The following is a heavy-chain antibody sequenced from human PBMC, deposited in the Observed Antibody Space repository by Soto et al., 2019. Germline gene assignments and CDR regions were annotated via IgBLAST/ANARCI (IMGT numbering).Heavy chain of an antibody. V-gene: IGHV4-38-2*01. J-gene: IGHJ6*02. D-gene: IGHD3-10*01. CDR2: IYHGENT. Sequence: SETLSLTXAVSGYSISIGYYWGWVRQTPGKGLEWIGSIYHGENTYYNPSLKSRVTISADTSNNQFSLKLSSVTAADTAVYYCARGGDTMVRGVIIFYYYGMDVWGQGTTVTVSS. CDR1: GYSISIGYY. CDR3: ARGGDTMVRGVIIFYYYGMDV.